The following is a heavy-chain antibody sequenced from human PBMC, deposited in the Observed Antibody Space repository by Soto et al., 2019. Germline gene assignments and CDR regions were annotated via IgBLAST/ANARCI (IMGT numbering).Heavy chain of an antibody. Sequence: QVQLVQSGAEVKKPGASVKVSCMASGYTFTSYYMHWVRQAPGQGLEWMGIINPSGGSTSYAQKFQGRVTMTRDTSTSTVYMELSSLRSEDTAVYYCARSSGSYQFWFDPWGQGTLVTVSS. CDR2: INPSGGST. CDR3: ARSSGSYQFWFDP. CDR1: GYTFTSYY. V-gene: IGHV1-46*01. J-gene: IGHJ5*02. D-gene: IGHD1-26*01.